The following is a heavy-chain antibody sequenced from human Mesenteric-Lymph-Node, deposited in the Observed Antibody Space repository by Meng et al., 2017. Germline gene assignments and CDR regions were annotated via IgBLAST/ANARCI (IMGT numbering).Heavy chain of an antibody. Sequence: GESLKISCAASGFIFSDYEFNWVRQAPGKGLEWISYITSRGDIALYADSVKGRFTISRDSAKNSLYLQMNSLRAEDTAVYFCATDLYGVKDFDDWGQGTLVTVSS. V-gene: IGHV3-48*03. CDR1: GFIFSDYE. J-gene: IGHJ4*02. CDR3: ATDLYGVKDFDD. D-gene: IGHD3-3*01. CDR2: ITSRGDIA.